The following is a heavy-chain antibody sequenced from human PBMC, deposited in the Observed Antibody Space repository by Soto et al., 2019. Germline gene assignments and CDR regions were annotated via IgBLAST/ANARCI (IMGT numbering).Heavy chain of an antibody. J-gene: IGHJ6*02. D-gene: IGHD2-15*01. CDR3: ARVVVTASYYYYAMDV. CDR2: IYYSGNT. V-gene: IGHV4-31*03. Sequence: QVQLQESGPGRVETSQTLSLICTVSGGSISSGGYYWSWIRQHPGKGLEGIAYIYYSGNTFYNPSLQSRVTISVDTSKNQFSLKLSSVTAADTAVYYCARVVVTASYYYYAMDVWGQGTTVTVSS. CDR1: GGSISSGGYY.